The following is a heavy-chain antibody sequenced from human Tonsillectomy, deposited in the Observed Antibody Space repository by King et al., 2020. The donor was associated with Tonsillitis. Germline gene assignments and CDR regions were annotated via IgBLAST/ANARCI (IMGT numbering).Heavy chain of an antibody. D-gene: IGHD2-15*01. CDR3: ARGPGYCSGGSCYLIDF. J-gene: IGHJ4*02. Sequence: VQLVESGAEVKKSGSSVKVSCKASGGTFSSYAINWMRQAPGQGLEWMGGIIPIFGTANYVQKFQGRVTITADESTSTVYMEMSSLRYEDTAVYYCARGPGYCSGGSCYLIDFWGQGTLVTVSS. V-gene: IGHV1-69*01. CDR2: IIPIFGTA. CDR1: GGTFSSYA.